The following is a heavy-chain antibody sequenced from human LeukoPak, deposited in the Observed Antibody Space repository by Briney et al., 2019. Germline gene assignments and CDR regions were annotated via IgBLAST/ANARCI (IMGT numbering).Heavy chain of an antibody. CDR3: AKDHLPNYYDSSGYLY. V-gene: IGHV3-48*01. Sequence: GGSLRLSCAASGFTFSSYSMNWVRQAPGKGLEWVSYISSSSSTIYYADSVKGRFTISRDNAKNSLYLQMNSLRAEDTAVYYCAKDHLPNYYDSSGYLYWGQGTLVTVSS. CDR1: GFTFSSYS. CDR2: ISSSSSTI. J-gene: IGHJ4*02. D-gene: IGHD3-22*01.